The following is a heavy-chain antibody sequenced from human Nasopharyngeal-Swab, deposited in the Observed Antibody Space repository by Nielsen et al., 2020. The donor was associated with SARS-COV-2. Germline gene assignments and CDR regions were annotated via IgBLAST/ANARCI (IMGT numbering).Heavy chain of an antibody. CDR3: ARASGYDFGYYYGMDV. J-gene: IGHJ6*02. D-gene: IGHD5-12*01. Sequence: GGSLRLSCAASGFTFSSYAMHWVRQAPGKGLEWVAVLSYDGSNKYYADSVKGRFTISRDNSKNTLYLQMNSLRAEDTAVYYCARASGYDFGYYYGMDVWGQGTTVTVSS. V-gene: IGHV3-30-3*01. CDR1: GFTFSSYA. CDR2: LSYDGSNK.